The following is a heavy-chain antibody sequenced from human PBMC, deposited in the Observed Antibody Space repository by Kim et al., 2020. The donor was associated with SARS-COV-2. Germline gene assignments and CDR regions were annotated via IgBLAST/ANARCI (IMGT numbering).Heavy chain of an antibody. V-gene: IGHV3-48*02. CDR1: GFTFSSYS. Sequence: GGSLRLSCAASGFTFSSYSMNWVRQAPGKGLEWVSYISSSSSTIYYADSVKGRFTISRDNAKNSLYLQMNSLRDEDTAVYYCARDIVGATPTFYYYGMDVWGQGTTVTVSS. CDR3: ARDIVGATPTFYYYGMDV. D-gene: IGHD1-26*01. CDR2: ISSSSSTI. J-gene: IGHJ6*02.